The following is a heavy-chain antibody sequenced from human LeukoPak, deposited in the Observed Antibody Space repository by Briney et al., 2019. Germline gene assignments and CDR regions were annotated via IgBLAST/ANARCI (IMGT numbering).Heavy chain of an antibody. Sequence: ASVKVSCKASGGTFSSYAISWVRQAPGQGLEWMGRIIPIFGTANYAQKFQGRVTITTDESTSTAYMELSSLRSEDTAVYYCARAGIAAAGMETHYYYYYMDVWGKGTTVTVSS. V-gene: IGHV1-69*05. CDR1: GGTFSSYA. J-gene: IGHJ6*03. D-gene: IGHD6-13*01. CDR2: IIPIFGTA. CDR3: ARAGIAAAGMETHYYYYYMDV.